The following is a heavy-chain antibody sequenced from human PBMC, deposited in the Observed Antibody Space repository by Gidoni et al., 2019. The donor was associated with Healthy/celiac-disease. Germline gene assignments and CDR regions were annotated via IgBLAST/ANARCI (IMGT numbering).Heavy chain of an antibody. Sequence: QLQLQASGPGLVKPSETLSLTCTVSGGSISRSSYYWGWIRQPPGKGLEWIGSIYYSGSTYYNPSLKSRVTISVDTSKNQFSLKLSSVTAADTAVYYCARQGIAVAGGYYYYGMDVWGQGTTVTVSS. CDR2: IYYSGST. CDR3: ARQGIAVAGGYYYYGMDV. D-gene: IGHD6-19*01. J-gene: IGHJ6*02. V-gene: IGHV4-39*01. CDR1: GGSISRSSYY.